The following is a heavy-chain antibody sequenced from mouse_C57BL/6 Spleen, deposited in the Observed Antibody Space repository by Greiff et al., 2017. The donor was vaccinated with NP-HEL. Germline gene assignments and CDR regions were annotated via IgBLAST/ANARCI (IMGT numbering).Heavy chain of an antibody. D-gene: IGHD1-1*01. CDR1: GYSITSGYY. J-gene: IGHJ1*03. V-gene: IGHV3-6*01. CDR2: ISYDGSN. CDR3: ARDYYGSSYDWYFDV. Sequence: EVQRVESGPGLVKPSQSLSLTCSVTGYSITSGYYWNWIRQFPGNKLEWMGYISYDGSNNYNPSLKNRISITRDTSKNQFFLKLNSVTTEDTATYYGARDYYGSSYDWYFDVWGTGTTVTVSS.